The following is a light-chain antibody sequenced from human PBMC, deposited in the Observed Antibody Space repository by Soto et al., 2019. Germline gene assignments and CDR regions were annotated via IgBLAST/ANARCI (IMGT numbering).Light chain of an antibody. CDR2: ATS. CDR3: QQTNSFPLT. Sequence: DIQMTQSPSSVSASVGDIVTITCRASQYVSEWLAWYQQKPGKAPKPLIYATSNLRSGVPSRFSGSGSGTDFTLTISGLQTEDFATYYCQQTNSFPLTFGGGTKVEIK. V-gene: IGKV1-12*01. CDR1: QYVSEW. J-gene: IGKJ4*01.